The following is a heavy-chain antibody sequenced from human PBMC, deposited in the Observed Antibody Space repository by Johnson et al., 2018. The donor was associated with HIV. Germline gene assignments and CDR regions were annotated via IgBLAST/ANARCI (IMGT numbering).Heavy chain of an antibody. CDR2: ISYDGSNK. Sequence: VQLVESGGGVVQPGRSLRLSCAASGFTFSSYAMHWVRQAPGKGLEWVAVISYDGSNKYYADSVKGRFTISRDNSKNTLYLQMNSLRAEDTAVYYCAKDKFLKGIVGNAFDIWGQGTMVTVSS. V-gene: IGHV3-30-3*01. J-gene: IGHJ3*02. D-gene: IGHD2/OR15-2a*01. CDR1: GFTFSSYA. CDR3: AKDKFLKGIVGNAFDI.